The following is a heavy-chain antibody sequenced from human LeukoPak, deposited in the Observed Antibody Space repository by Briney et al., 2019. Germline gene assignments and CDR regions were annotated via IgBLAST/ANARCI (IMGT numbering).Heavy chain of an antibody. CDR3: ASSYPWTSPAYFDY. CDR2: IYYSGST. J-gene: IGHJ4*02. V-gene: IGHV4-30-4*01. Sequence: SETLSLTCTVSGGSISSGDYYWSWIRQPPGKGLKWIGYIYYSGSTYYNPSLKSRVTISVDTSKNQFSLKLSSVTAADTAVYYCASSYPWTSPAYFDYWGQGTLVTVSS. D-gene: IGHD5-18*01. CDR1: GGSISSGDYY.